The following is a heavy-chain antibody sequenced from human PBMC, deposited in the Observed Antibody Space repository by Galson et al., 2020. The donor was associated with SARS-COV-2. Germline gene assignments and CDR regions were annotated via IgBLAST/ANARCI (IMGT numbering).Heavy chain of an antibody. Sequence: ASVKVSCTASGYTFTSYGISWVRQAPGQGLEWMGWISAYNGNTNYAQKLQGRVTMTTDTSTSTAYMELRSLRSDDTAVYYCARDIWFGESSPLCVDVWGQGTTVTVSS. CDR2: ISAYNGNT. J-gene: IGHJ6*02. D-gene: IGHD3-10*01. CDR1: GYTFTSYG. V-gene: IGHV1-18*01. CDR3: ARDIWFGESSPLCVDV.